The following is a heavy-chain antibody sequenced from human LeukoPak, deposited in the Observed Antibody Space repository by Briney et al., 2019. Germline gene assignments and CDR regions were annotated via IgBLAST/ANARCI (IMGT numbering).Heavy chain of an antibody. J-gene: IGHJ5*02. CDR3: ARGRLEQWLVPFGFTAYNNWFDP. CDR1: GGSISSSDYC. V-gene: IGHV4-39*07. Sequence: PSETLSLTCTVSGGSISSSDYCWGWIRQPPGKGLEWIGSIDYSGNTNYNPSLKSRVTISVDTSKNQFSLKLSSVTAADTAVYYCARGRLEQWLVPFGFTAYNNWFDPWGQGTLVTVSS. CDR2: IDYSGNT. D-gene: IGHD6-19*01.